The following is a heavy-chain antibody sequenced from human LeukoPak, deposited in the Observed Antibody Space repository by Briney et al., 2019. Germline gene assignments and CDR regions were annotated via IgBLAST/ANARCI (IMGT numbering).Heavy chain of an antibody. CDR2: IYPGDSDT. CDR3: ARREYSGHSYFDY. D-gene: IGHD3-22*01. Sequence: GESLKISCEGSGYSFTTYWIGWVRQMPGRGLEWMGIIYPGDSDTRYSPSFQGQVTTSADKSIGTAYLQWSTLKASDTAIYYCARREYSGHSYFDYWSQGTLVTVSS. CDR1: GYSFTTYW. J-gene: IGHJ4*02. V-gene: IGHV5-51*01.